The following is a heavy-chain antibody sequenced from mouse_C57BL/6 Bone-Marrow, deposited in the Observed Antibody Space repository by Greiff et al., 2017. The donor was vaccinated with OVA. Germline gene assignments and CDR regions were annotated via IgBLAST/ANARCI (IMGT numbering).Heavy chain of an antibody. CDR3: ARRKTGTEFAY. Sequence: QVHVKQSGAELARPGASVKLSCKASGYTFTSYGISWVKQRTGQGLEWIGEIYPRSGNTYYNEKFKGKATLTADKSSSTAYMELRSLTSEDSAVYFCARRKTGTEFAYWGQGTLVTVSA. D-gene: IGHD4-1*01. CDR1: GYTFTSYG. J-gene: IGHJ3*01. CDR2: IYPRSGNT. V-gene: IGHV1-81*01.